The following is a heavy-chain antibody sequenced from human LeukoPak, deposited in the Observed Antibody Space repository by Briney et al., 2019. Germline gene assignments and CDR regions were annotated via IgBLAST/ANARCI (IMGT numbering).Heavy chain of an antibody. CDR3: ARVLPLRLGGYYYGMDV. J-gene: IGHJ6*02. CDR1: GGSFSGYY. CDR2: INHSGST. D-gene: IGHD2-15*01. Sequence: SETLSLTCAVYGGSFSGYYWSWIRQPPGKGLEWIGEINHSGSTNYNPSLKSRVTISVDTSKNQFSLKLSSVTAADTAVYYCARVLPLRLGGYYYGMDVWGQGTTVTVSS. V-gene: IGHV4-34*01.